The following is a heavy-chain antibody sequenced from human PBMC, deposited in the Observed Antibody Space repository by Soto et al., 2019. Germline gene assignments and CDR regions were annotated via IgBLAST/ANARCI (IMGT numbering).Heavy chain of an antibody. Sequence: QEQLVQSGAEVKKPGASVKVSCKASGVTFSTHAITWVRQARGQGLEWMGGINPIFGTTNYAQKLQGSLTTTADKSTPTAYIELRSLRPDATPLYYCARSYSFVGVISPTCAYWGQGTLVTVSS. CDR2: INPIFGTT. CDR1: GVTFSTHA. D-gene: IGHD3-16*02. CDR3: ARSYSFVGVISPTCAY. J-gene: IGHJ4*02. V-gene: IGHV1-69*06.